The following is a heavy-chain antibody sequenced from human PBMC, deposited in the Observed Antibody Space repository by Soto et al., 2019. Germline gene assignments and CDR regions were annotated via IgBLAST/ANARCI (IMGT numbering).Heavy chain of an antibody. D-gene: IGHD2-8*01. CDR2: ISSRGRTI. Sequence: HVQLVASGGGLVKPGGSLRLACAASGFTFSDHYMSWIRQAPGKGLEWVSYISSRGRTIYYADSVKGRFTVSRDNAKNSVYLHMNSLGAEDTAVYYCAREVTYGVLDYWGQGVLVTVSS. J-gene: IGHJ4*02. CDR1: GFTFSDHY. CDR3: AREVTYGVLDY. V-gene: IGHV3-11*01.